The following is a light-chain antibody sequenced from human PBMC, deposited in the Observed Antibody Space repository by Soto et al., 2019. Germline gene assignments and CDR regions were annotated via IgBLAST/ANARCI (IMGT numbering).Light chain of an antibody. CDR1: QSVSSSY. CDR2: GAS. V-gene: IGKV3-20*01. Sequence: PGERATLSCRASQSVSSSYLAWYQQKPGQAPRLVIYGASSRATGIPDRFSGSGSGTDFTLTISRLEPEDFAVYYCQQYGSSPWTFGQGTKVEIK. CDR3: QQYGSSPWT. J-gene: IGKJ1*01.